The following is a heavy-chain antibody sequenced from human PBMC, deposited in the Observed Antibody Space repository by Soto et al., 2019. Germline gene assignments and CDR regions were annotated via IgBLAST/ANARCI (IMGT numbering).Heavy chain of an antibody. CDR3: MNRPRA. J-gene: IGHJ5*02. CDR2: IYSGGST. CDR1: GFTVSNNY. D-gene: IGHD6-6*01. V-gene: IGHV3-66*01. Sequence: EVQLVESGGGLVQPGGSLRLSCAASGFTVSNNYMSWVRQAPGKGLEWVSVIYSGGSTYYRDSVRGRFVISRDRSENTVYPQMNSLRAEDSVVYYCMNRPRAWGQGTLVTVSS.